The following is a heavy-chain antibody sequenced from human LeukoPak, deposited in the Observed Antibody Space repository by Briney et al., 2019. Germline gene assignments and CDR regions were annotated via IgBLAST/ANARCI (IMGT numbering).Heavy chain of an antibody. CDR3: ARGWIEMPTVYFDY. D-gene: IGHD5-24*01. J-gene: IGHJ4*02. Sequence: ASVKVSCKASDYTFTSYGISWVRQAPGQGLEWMGWISTYIGNTKYTQKLQGRVTMTADTSTRTAYMELRSLTPDDTAVYYCARGWIEMPTVYFDYWGQGTLVSVSS. CDR1: DYTFTSYG. CDR2: ISTYIGNT. V-gene: IGHV1-18*01.